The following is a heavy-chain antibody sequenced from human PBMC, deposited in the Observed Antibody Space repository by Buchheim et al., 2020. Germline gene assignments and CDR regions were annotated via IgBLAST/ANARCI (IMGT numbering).Heavy chain of an antibody. J-gene: IGHJ4*02. V-gene: IGHV1-69*01. Sequence: QVQLVQSGAEVKKPGSSVKVCCKASGGTYSSYAISWVRPAPGQGLEWMGGNNPIFGTANYAQKCQVRVTITADESKSTAYMELSSLRSEDTAVYYCARGGLVVIGYFDYWGQGTL. D-gene: IGHD3-22*01. CDR1: GGTYSSYA. CDR3: ARGGLVVIGYFDY. CDR2: NNPIFGTA.